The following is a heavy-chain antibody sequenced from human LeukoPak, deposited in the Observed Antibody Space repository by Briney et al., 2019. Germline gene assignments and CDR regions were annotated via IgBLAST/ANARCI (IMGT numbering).Heavy chain of an antibody. CDR2: ISGSGGST. V-gene: IGHV3-23*01. J-gene: IGHJ4*02. CDR1: GFTFSHYY. D-gene: IGHD3-22*01. Sequence: GGSLRLSCAASGFTFSHYYIDWVRQAPGKGLEWVSAISGSGGSTYYADSVKGRFTISRDNSKNTLYLQMNSLRADDTAVYYCAKDFDMVLVVNPFDYWGQGTLVTVSS. CDR3: AKDFDMVLVVNPFDY.